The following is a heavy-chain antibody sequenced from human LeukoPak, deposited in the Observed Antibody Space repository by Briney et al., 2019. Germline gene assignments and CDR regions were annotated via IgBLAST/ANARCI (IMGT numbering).Heavy chain of an antibody. CDR2: INGGGDST. V-gene: IGHV3-23*01. J-gene: IGHJ4*02. CDR3: AKDRDITANTKIDY. D-gene: IGHD1-7*01. CDR1: GFTFSTYA. Sequence: GGSLRLSCAASGFTFSTYAMTWVRQAPGKGLEWVSVINGGGDSTYYADSVKGGFTISRDNSKNTLYLQMNSLRAEDTAVYYCAKDRDITANTKIDYWGQGTLVTVSS.